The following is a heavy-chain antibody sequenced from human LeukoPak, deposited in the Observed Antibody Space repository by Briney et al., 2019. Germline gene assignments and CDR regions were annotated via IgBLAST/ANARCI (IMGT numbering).Heavy chain of an antibody. CDR1: GFTFDDYS. V-gene: IGHV3-9*03. CDR2: ISWNSGSI. CDR3: AKGIAAAGIRGLDY. J-gene: IGHJ4*02. Sequence: GGSLRLSCAASGFTFDDYSMHWVRQAPGKGLEWVSGISWNSGSIGYADSVKGRFTISRDNAKNSLYLQMNSLRAEDMALYYCAKGIAAAGIRGLDYWGQGTLVTVSS. D-gene: IGHD6-13*01.